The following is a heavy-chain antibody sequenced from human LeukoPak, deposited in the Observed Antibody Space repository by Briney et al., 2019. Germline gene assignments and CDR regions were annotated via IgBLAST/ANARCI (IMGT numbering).Heavy chain of an antibody. Sequence: GGSLRLSCGASGFTFSSYWMSWVRQAPGKGREWVANIKQDGSEKYYVDSVKGRFTISRDNAKNSLYLQMNSLRAEDTAVYYYARVDIVVVPAAIVGSGYYYYYMDVWGKGTTVTVS. CDR3: ARVDIVVVPAAIVGSGYYYYYMDV. V-gene: IGHV3-7*01. D-gene: IGHD2-2*02. CDR1: GFTFSSYW. CDR2: IKQDGSEK. J-gene: IGHJ6*03.